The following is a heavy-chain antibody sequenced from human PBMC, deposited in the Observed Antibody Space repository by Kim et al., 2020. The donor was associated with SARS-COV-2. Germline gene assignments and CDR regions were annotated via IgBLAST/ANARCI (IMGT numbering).Heavy chain of an antibody. D-gene: IGHD6-13*01. CDR2: IYYSGST. J-gene: IGHJ3*02. Sequence: SETLSLTCTVSGGSISSSSYYWGWIRQPPGKGLEWIGSIYYSGSTYYNPSLKSRVTISVDTSKNQFSLKLSSVTAADTAVYYCARQGVYVRTFDIWGQGTMVTVSS. CDR1: GGSISSSSYY. V-gene: IGHV4-39*01. CDR3: ARQGVYVRTFDI.